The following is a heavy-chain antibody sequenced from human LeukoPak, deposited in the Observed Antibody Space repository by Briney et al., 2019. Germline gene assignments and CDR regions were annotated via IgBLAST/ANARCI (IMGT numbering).Heavy chain of an antibody. D-gene: IGHD6-13*01. CDR3: AREGSHGSYFDY. Sequence: GASVNVSCKVSGYTLTELSMHWVRQAPGKGLEWMGWISAYNGNTNYAQKLQGRVTMTTDTSTSTAYMELRSLRSDDTAVYYCAREGSHGSYFDYWGQGTLVTVSS. CDR1: GYTLTELS. J-gene: IGHJ4*02. V-gene: IGHV1-18*01. CDR2: ISAYNGNT.